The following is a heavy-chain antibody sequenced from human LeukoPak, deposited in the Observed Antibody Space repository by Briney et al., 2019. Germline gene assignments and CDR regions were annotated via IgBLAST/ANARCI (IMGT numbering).Heavy chain of an antibody. CDR2: IRSSGSTI. J-gene: IGHJ4*02. Sequence: GGSLRLSCAASGFTFSDYYMSWIRQAPGKGLEWVSYIRSSGSTIYYADSVKGRFTISRDNAKDSLYLQMNSLRAEDTAVYYCARVDCSSTSCYEFDYWGQGTLVTVSS. D-gene: IGHD2-2*01. CDR3: ARVDCSSTSCYEFDY. V-gene: IGHV3-11*04. CDR1: GFTFSDYY.